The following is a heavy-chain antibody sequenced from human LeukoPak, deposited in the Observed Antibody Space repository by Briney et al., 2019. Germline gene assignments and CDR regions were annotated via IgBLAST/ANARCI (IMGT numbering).Heavy chain of an antibody. J-gene: IGHJ4*02. D-gene: IGHD3-9*01. CDR3: ARHGRESRYFDWLLYYIDH. V-gene: IGHV4-59*08. Sequence: SETLSLICNVSGDSVSSGCWSWIRQPPGKGLEWIGCIHYSGNTHCNPSLESRVTLSVDTSKNQFSLKLSSVTAADTAVYYCARHGRESRYFDWLLYYIDHWGQGALVTVSS. CDR1: GDSVSSGC. CDR2: IHYSGNT.